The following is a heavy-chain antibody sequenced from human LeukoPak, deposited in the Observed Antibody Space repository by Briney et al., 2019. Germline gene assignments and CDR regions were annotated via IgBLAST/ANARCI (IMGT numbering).Heavy chain of an antibody. CDR1: XYTFTSYG. J-gene: IGHJ6*03. D-gene: IGHD6-13*01. Sequence: SXYTFTSYGXXXXRQAPGQGLXXXGXISAYNGNTNYAQKLQGRVTMTTDTSTSTAYMELRSLRSDDTAVYYCAREVKQLVSPFWYYYYMDVWGKGTTVTVSS. CDR2: ISAYNGNT. CDR3: AREVKQLVSPFWYYYYMDV. V-gene: IGHV1-18*01.